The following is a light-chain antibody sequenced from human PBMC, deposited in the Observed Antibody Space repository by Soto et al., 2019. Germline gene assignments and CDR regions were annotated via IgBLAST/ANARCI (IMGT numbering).Light chain of an antibody. V-gene: IGKV3-15*01. Sequence: EIVMTQSPATLSVSPEERATLSCRASQSVGTNLAWYQQKPGQAPRHLIYGASTRATGIPDRFSGSGSGTEFTLTSSSLQSEDVAVYHCQQFKTWSSITFGQGTRLEIK. J-gene: IGKJ5*01. CDR3: QQFKTWSSIT. CDR2: GAS. CDR1: QSVGTN.